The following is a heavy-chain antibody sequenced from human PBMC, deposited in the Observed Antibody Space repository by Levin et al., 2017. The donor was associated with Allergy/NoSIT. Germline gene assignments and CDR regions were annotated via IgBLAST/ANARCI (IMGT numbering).Heavy chain of an antibody. CDR2: TYNSGTI. D-gene: IGHD6-6*01. CDR1: GASFSDYY. Sequence: SETLSLTCSVSGASFSDYYYSWIRQPPGKGLEWIGSTYNSGTINYKPSLESRVTISVDTSKNQLSLKLNSVTAADTAVYYCARSRPDCWECSSVWGQGTTVTVSS. J-gene: IGHJ6*02. CDR3: ARSRPDCWECSSV. V-gene: IGHV4-59*01.